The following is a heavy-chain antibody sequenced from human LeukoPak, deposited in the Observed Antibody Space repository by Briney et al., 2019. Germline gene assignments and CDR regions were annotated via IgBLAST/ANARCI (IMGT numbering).Heavy chain of an antibody. V-gene: IGHV3-21*01. J-gene: IGHJ4*02. D-gene: IGHD3-10*01. CDR2: ISPSSHYI. CDR1: GFTFSNYS. Sequence: GGSLRLSCAGSGFTFSNYSINWVRQAPGKGLEWVSSISPSSHYIYYADSVRGRFTISRDNARNSLYLQMNSLRAEDTAVYYCAKGGGFDYWGQGTLVTVSS. CDR3: AKGGGFDY.